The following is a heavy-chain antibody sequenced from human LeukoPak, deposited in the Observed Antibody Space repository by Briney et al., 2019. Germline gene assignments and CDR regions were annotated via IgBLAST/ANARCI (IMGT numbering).Heavy chain of an antibody. CDR2: DNESGST. CDR3: ARGFPDKVWGNPRPTAGYFQH. CDR1: GGSFSGYY. D-gene: IGHD3-16*01. Sequence: SETLSLTCAVSGGSFSGYYWSWIRQPPGEAFEWVGEDNESGSTNYNPSLESRVTMSVDTSKKQFFLKLSSVTAADTAVYYCARGFPDKVWGNPRPTAGYFQHWGQGTLVTVSS. V-gene: IGHV4-34*01. J-gene: IGHJ1*01.